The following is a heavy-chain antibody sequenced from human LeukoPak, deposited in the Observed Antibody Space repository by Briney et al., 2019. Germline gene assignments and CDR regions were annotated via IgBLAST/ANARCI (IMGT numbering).Heavy chain of an antibody. J-gene: IGHJ4*02. CDR2: ISFDGSNK. V-gene: IGHV3-30*04. D-gene: IGHD6-19*01. Sequence: PGGSLRLSCAASGFTFSSYAMSWVRQAPGKGLEWVTIISFDGSNKYYADSVKGRFTISRDNSKNTLYLQMNSLRAEDTAVYYCARGYDTVPSSGWPHYFDYWGQGTLVTVSS. CDR3: ARGYDTVPSSGWPHYFDY. CDR1: GFTFSSYA.